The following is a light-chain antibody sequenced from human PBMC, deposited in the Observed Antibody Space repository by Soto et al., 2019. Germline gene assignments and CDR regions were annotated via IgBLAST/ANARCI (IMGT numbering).Light chain of an antibody. CDR3: QQSFSAPLT. CDR2: TAS. V-gene: IGKV1-39*01. CDR1: QNIKKY. J-gene: IGKJ4*01. Sequence: DIQMTQSPSALSASVGDRVTITCRASQNIKKYLNWYRQKPGKAPDLLIYTASSLQVGFPSRFSGSGSGTDFSLTITSLQPEDSAIYYCQQSFSAPLTFGGGTMVDIK.